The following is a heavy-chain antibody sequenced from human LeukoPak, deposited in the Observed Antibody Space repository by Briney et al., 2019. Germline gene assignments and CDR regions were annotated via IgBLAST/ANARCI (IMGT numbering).Heavy chain of an antibody. Sequence: TLSLTCTVSGDSISSDGYYWSWIRQHPGKGLEWIGHISYSGSTYYNPSLNSRVSISLDTSERQLSLKLTSVTAADTAVYYCARVRGYSYGELDYWGQGTLVTVSS. CDR2: ISYSGST. D-gene: IGHD5-18*01. J-gene: IGHJ4*02. CDR1: GDSISSDGYY. V-gene: IGHV4-31*03. CDR3: ARVRGYSYGELDY.